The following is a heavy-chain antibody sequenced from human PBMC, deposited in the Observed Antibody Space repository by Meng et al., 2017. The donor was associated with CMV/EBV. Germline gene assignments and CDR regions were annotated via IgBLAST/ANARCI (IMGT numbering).Heavy chain of an antibody. CDR2: IRYDGSNK. CDR1: GFTFSSYG. D-gene: IGHD3-3*01. J-gene: IGHJ6*02. V-gene: IGHV3-30*02. CDR3: ARARYYDFWSGYYDPNYYYYGMDV. Sequence: GGSLRLSCAASGFTFSSYGMHWVRQAPGKGLEGVAFIRYDGSNKYYADSVKGRFTISRDNSKNTLYLQMNSLRAEDTAVYYCARARYYDFWSGYYDPNYYYYGMDVWGQGTTVTVSS.